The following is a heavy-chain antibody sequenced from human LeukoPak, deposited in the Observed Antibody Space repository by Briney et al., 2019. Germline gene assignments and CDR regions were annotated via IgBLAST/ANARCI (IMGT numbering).Heavy chain of an antibody. CDR2: NFFHDGST. D-gene: IGHD6-13*01. J-gene: IGHJ5*02. CDR3: ARSIAAAGTVSDP. V-gene: IGHV1-46*02. Sequence: ASVKVSCKTSGYSFNSHHVHWVRQAPGQGLEWMGINFFHDGSTSNTQKFQGRVTMTRDTSTSTVYMELRSLRSDDTAVYYCARSIAAAGTVSDPWGQGTLVTVSS. CDR1: GYSFNSHH.